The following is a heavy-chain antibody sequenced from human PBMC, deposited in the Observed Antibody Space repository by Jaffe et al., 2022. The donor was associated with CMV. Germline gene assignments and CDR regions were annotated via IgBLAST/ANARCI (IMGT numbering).Heavy chain of an antibody. D-gene: IGHD5-18*01. CDR1: GFTFSSYS. Sequence: EVQLVESGGGLVKPGGSLRLSCAASGFTFSSYSMNWVRQAPGKGLEWVSSISSSSSYIYYADSVKGRFTISRDNAKNSLYLQMNSLRAEDTAVYYCARDLELVDTAMAMLDYWGQGTLVTVSS. J-gene: IGHJ4*02. CDR2: ISSSSSYI. CDR3: ARDLELVDTAMAMLDY. V-gene: IGHV3-21*01.